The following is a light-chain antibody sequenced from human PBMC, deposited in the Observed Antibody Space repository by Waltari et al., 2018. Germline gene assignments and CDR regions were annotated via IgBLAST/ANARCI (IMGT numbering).Light chain of an antibody. Sequence: QSTLTQPASVSGSPGQSITISFTGTSSDVGGPNYVSWYQQHPGKAPKLVIYDVSRRPSGVSNRFASSKSGNTASLTIYGLQAEDEADYDCSSYTSSSTRVFGTGTRVTVL. J-gene: IGLJ1*01. CDR1: SSDVGGPNY. V-gene: IGLV2-14*03. CDR3: SSYTSSSTRV. CDR2: DVS.